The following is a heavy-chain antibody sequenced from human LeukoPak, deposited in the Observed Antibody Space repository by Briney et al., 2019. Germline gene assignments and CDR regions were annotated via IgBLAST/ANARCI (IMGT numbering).Heavy chain of an antibody. CDR3: ARAAHWSSTSCYTFDY. V-gene: IGHV3-21*01. Sequence: GGSLRLSCAASGFTFSSYSMNWVRQAPGKGLEWVSSISSSSSYIYYADSVKGRFTISRDNAKNSLYLQMNSLRAEDTAVYYCARAAHWSSTSCYTFDYWGQGTLVTVSS. J-gene: IGHJ4*02. CDR1: GFTFSSYS. D-gene: IGHD2-2*02. CDR2: ISSSSSYI.